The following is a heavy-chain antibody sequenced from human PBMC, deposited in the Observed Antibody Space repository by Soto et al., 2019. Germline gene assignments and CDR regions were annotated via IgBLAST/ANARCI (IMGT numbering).Heavy chain of an antibody. J-gene: IGHJ6*02. CDR3: ASSAGLDHLLNYYGLNV. Sequence: QVLLVQSSAEVKKPGSSVKVSCKASGGTFTSTAFSWVRQAPGRGLEWMGGIIPVLGTPNYAQKFQARLTVTADASTTTVHMELNSLRSDDTAVYYCASSAGLDHLLNYYGLNVWGQGTTVTVSS. D-gene: IGHD6-13*01. CDR1: GGTFTSTA. V-gene: IGHV1-69*01. CDR2: IIPVLGTP.